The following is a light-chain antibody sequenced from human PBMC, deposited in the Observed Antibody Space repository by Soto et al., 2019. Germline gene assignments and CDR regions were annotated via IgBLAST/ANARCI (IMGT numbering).Light chain of an antibody. CDR1: SSSIGAGYD. CDR3: QSYDSSLSAPYV. CDR2: DNT. J-gene: IGLJ1*01. V-gene: IGLV1-40*01. Sequence: QSVLTQPPSVSAAPGQKVTISCSGSSSSIGAGYDVHWYQHLPGTAPKLLIYDNTNRPSGVPDRFSGSKSGTSASLAITGLQAEDEADYYCQSYDSSLSAPYVFGTGTKITVL.